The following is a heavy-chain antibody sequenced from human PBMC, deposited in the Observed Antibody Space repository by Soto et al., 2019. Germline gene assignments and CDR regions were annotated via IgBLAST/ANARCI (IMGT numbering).Heavy chain of an antibody. D-gene: IGHD2-15*01. V-gene: IGHV1-69*13. Sequence: ASVKVSCKASGGTFSSYAISWVRQAPGQGLEWMGGIIPIFGTANYAQKFQGRVTITADESTSTAYMELSSLRSEDTAVYYCARGTCSGGSCYFFDLVDYYYYGMDVWGQGTTVTVSS. CDR2: IIPIFGTA. J-gene: IGHJ6*02. CDR1: GGTFSSYA. CDR3: ARGTCSGGSCYFFDLVDYYYYGMDV.